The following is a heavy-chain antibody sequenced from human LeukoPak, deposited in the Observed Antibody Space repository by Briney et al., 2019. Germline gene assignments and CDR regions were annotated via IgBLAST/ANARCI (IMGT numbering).Heavy chain of an antibody. J-gene: IGHJ4*02. D-gene: IGHD6-19*01. Sequence: GGSLRLSCAASGFTFSSSWMSWVRQAPGKGLEWVANIKQDGSEKYYVGSVKGRFTISRDNAKNSLYLQMDSLRAEDTAVYYCARDRASSGPLTYYFDYWGQGTLVTVSS. CDR2: IKQDGSEK. CDR1: GFTFSSSW. V-gene: IGHV3-7*03. CDR3: ARDRASSGPLTYYFDY.